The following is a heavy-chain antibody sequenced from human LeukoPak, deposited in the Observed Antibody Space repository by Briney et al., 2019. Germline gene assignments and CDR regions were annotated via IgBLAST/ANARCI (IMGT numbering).Heavy chain of an antibody. Sequence: ASVKVSCKASGYTFSTYALNWVRQAPGQDLEWMGWINTNTGNPTYAQGFTGRFVFSLDTSVSTAYLQISSLKADDTAVYYCAREKIGSGYDQDLDYWGQGTMVTVSS. CDR3: AREKIGSGYDQDLDY. J-gene: IGHJ4*02. D-gene: IGHD5-12*01. V-gene: IGHV7-4-1*02. CDR2: INTNTGNP. CDR1: GYTFSTYA.